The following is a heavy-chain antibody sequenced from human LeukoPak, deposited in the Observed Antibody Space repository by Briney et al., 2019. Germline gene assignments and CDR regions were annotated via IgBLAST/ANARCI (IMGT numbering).Heavy chain of an antibody. D-gene: IGHD3-22*01. CDR1: GYTFTGYY. J-gene: IGHJ4*02. Sequence: GASVKVSCKASGYTFTGYYMHWVRQAPGQGLEWMGWINPNSGGTNYAQKFQGWVTMTRDTSISTAYMELSRLRSDDTAVYYCARVKGITMIVVDPFDYWGQGTLVTVSS. V-gene: IGHV1-2*04. CDR3: ARVKGITMIVVDPFDY. CDR2: INPNSGGT.